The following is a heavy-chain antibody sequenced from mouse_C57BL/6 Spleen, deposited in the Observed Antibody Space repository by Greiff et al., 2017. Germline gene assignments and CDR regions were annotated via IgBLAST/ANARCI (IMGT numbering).Heavy chain of an antibody. J-gene: IGHJ2*01. D-gene: IGHD2-12*01. CDR1: GFTFSDYG. CDR2: ISSGSSTL. V-gene: IGHV5-17*01. Sequence: EVKLVESGGGLVKPGGSLKLCCAASGFTFSDYGMHWVRPAPEKGLEWVAYISSGSSTLYYADTVKGRFTISRDNAKNTLFLQMTSLRSEDTAMYYCPRSDCDDPFDYWSQRATPTVSP. CDR3: PRSDCDDPFDY.